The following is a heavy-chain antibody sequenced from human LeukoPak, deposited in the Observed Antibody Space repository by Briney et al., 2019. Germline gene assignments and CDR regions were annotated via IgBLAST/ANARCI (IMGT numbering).Heavy chain of an antibody. Sequence: SETLSLTCAVSGGSISSGGYSWSWIRQPPGKGLEWIGYIYHSGSTNYNPSLKSRVTISVDTSKNQFSLKLSSVTAADTAVYYCASVGSSWYGHYYGMDVWGQGTTVTVFS. V-gene: IGHV4-30-2*02. J-gene: IGHJ6*02. CDR1: GGSISSGGYS. CDR3: ASVGSSWYGHYYGMDV. D-gene: IGHD6-13*01. CDR2: IYHSGST.